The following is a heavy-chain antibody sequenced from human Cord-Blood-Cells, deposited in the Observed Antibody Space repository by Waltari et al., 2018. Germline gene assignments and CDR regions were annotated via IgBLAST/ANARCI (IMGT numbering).Heavy chain of an antibody. V-gene: IGHV3-23*01. D-gene: IGHD6-19*01. J-gene: IGHJ5*02. CDR3: SRADSSGNGVDP. Sequence: EVQLLESGGGLVQPGGSLRLSCAASGFTFSSYAMSWVRQVPGKGVEGVSAIRGIGGSTDYADSVKCRFTISRDYSKNTLYLQMNSLRAEDTAVYYCSRADSSGNGVDPWGQGALVTVSS. CDR1: GFTFSSYA. CDR2: IRGIGGST.